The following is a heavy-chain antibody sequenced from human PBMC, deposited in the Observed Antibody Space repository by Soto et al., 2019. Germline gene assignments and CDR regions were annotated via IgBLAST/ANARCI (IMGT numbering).Heavy chain of an antibody. J-gene: IGHJ5*02. Sequence: PGGSLRLSCAASGFTFGSYAMSWVRQAPGKGLEWVSAISGRGGSTYYADSVKGRFTISRDNSKNTLYLQMNSLRAEDTAVYYCAKTNYGSGSGWFDPWGQGALVTVSS. CDR1: GFTFGSYA. CDR2: ISGRGGST. V-gene: IGHV3-23*01. D-gene: IGHD3-10*01. CDR3: AKTNYGSGSGWFDP.